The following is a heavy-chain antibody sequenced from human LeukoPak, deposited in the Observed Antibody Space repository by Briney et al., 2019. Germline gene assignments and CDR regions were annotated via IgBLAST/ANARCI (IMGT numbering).Heavy chain of an antibody. CDR3: TRSGYSGYDMPRA. D-gene: IGHD5-12*01. Sequence: GGSLRLSCTASGFTFGDYAMSWVRQAPVKGLEWVGFIRSKAYGGTTEYAASVKGRFTISRDDSKSIAYLQMNSLKTEDTAVYYCTRSGYSGYDMPRAWGQGTLVTVSS. CDR2: IRSKAYGGTT. CDR1: GFTFGDYA. J-gene: IGHJ5*02. V-gene: IGHV3-49*04.